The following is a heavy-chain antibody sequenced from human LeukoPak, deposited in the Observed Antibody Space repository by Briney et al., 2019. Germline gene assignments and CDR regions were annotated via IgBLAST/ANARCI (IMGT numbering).Heavy chain of an antibody. CDR2: ISYDGSNK. Sequence: PGRSLRLSCAASGFTFSTSTMHWVRQAPGKGLEWVAGISYDGSNKFYADSVKGRFAISRDNSKNTLYLQMNSLRGYDSAVYYCARPLSNGYFHDSGGYYPYAMDVWGQGTTVTVS. CDR3: ARPLSNGYFHDSGGYYPYAMDV. CDR1: GFTFSTST. J-gene: IGHJ6*02. D-gene: IGHD3-22*01. V-gene: IGHV3-30*09.